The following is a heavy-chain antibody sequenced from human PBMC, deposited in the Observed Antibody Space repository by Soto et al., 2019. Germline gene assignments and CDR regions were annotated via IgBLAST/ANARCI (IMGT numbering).Heavy chain of an antibody. CDR3: VRVNYDFWSGYSPIYFDY. Sequence: ASVKVSCKASGYTFTSYGISWVRQAPGQGLEWMGWISAYNGNTNYAQKLQGRVTMTTDTSTSTAYMELRSLRSDDTAVYYCVRVNYDFWSGYSPIYFDYWGQGTLVTVSS. J-gene: IGHJ4*02. D-gene: IGHD3-3*01. V-gene: IGHV1-18*01. CDR1: GYTFTSYG. CDR2: ISAYNGNT.